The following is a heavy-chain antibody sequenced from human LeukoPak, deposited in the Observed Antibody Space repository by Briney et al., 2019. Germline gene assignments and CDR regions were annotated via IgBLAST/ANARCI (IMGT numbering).Heavy chain of an antibody. J-gene: IGHJ4*02. V-gene: IGHV3-30*04. Sequence: PGRSLRLSCAPSGFTFDSYAMHWVRQAPGKGLEWVALISDDGGNQNYADSVKGRFTISRDNAKNMLYLQMNSLRPEDTAVYYCARDPPFSSGWSQNHFDHWGQGTLVTVSS. D-gene: IGHD6-19*01. CDR2: ISDDGGNQ. CDR1: GFTFDSYA. CDR3: ARDPPFSSGWSQNHFDH.